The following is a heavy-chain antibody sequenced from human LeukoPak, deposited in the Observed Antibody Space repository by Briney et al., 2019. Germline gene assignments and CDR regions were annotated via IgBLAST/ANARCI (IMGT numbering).Heavy chain of an antibody. D-gene: IGHD3-10*01. CDR3: ARSDYYGSGSHTVFDAFDI. Sequence: SETLSLTCTVSGGSVNNYFWSWIRRPPGKGLEWIGYIDDSRNTDYNPSLKSQVSISIAKSKNQFFLKLSSVTAADTAMYYCARSDYYGSGSHTVFDAFDIWGQGTRVTVSS. J-gene: IGHJ3*02. CDR1: GGSVNNYF. V-gene: IGHV4-59*02. CDR2: IDDSRNT.